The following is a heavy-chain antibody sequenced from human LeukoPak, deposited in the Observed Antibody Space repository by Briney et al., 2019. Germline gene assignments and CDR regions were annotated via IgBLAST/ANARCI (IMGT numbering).Heavy chain of an antibody. D-gene: IGHD3-22*01. CDR1: GGSISSGDYY. CDR2: IYYSGST. CDR3: ARSVGRGVYYDSSGYLDY. V-gene: IGHV4-30-4*08. J-gene: IGHJ4*02. Sequence: SETLSLTCTVSGGSISSGDYYWSWIRQPPGKGLEWIGYIYYSGSTYYNPSLKSRVTISVDTSKNQFSLKLSSVTAADTAVYYCARSVGRGVYYDSSGYLDYWGREPWSPSPQ.